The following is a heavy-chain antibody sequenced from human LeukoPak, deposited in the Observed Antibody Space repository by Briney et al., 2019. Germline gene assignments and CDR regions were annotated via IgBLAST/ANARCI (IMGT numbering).Heavy chain of an antibody. CDR3: ARDKRAFPETVRFDY. D-gene: IGHD3-10*01. V-gene: IGHV4-38-2*02. Sequence: SETLSLTCTVSGYSISSGYYWGWIRQPPGKGLEWIGSIYHSGSTYYNPSLKSRVTISVDTSKNQFSLKLSSVAAADTAVYYCARDKRAFPETVRFDYWGQGTLVTVSS. J-gene: IGHJ4*02. CDR1: GYSISSGYY. CDR2: IYHSGST.